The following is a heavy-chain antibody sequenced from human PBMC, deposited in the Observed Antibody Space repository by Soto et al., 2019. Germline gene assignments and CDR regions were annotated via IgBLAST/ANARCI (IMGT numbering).Heavy chain of an antibody. CDR3: VRDMQLWRLDS. D-gene: IGHD2-15*01. V-gene: IGHV1-24*01. CDR1: RYTLTELS. J-gene: IGHJ4*02. Sequence: SVKLSSKDSRYTLTELSMHWLRQAPGKGLEWMGGFDPEDGETIYAQKFQGRVTMTEDTSTDTAYMELSSLRSEDTAVYYCVRDMQLWRLDSWGQGTLVTVSS. CDR2: FDPEDGET.